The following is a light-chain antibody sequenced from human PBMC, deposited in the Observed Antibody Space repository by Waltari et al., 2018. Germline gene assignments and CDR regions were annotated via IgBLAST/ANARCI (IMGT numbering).Light chain of an antibody. CDR3: QQYDSFSWT. J-gene: IGKJ1*01. Sequence: DIHMTQSPSTLSASVGDRVTIACRASQTIYRRLAWYQQKPGKAPKLLISQASSLESGVPSRFSGSGSGTDFTLTISSLQPDDLGTYYCQQYDSFSWTFGQGTKVEI. CDR2: QAS. V-gene: IGKV1-5*03. CDR1: QTIYRR.